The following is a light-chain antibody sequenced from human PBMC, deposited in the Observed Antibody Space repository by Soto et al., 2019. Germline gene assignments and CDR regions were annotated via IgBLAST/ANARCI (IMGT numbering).Light chain of an antibody. CDR3: CSYAGSYTYVV. CDR1: SNDVGYYNY. J-gene: IGLJ2*01. CDR2: EVT. V-gene: IGLV2-14*01. Sequence: QSVLSQPASVSGSPGQSITISCTGTSNDVGYYNYVSWYQQHPGQAPKLMISEVTTRPSGVSDRFSGSKSGNTASLTISRLQAEDEAHYYCCSYAGSYTYVVFGGGTKLTVL.